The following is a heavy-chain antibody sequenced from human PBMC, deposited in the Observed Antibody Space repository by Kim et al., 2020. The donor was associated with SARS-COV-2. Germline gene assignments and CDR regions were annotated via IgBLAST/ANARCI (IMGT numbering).Heavy chain of an antibody. J-gene: IGHJ4*02. Sequence: DSVKCRFTISRDNAKNSLYLQMNSLGAEDTALYYCAKMQVAGTGVPFFDYWGLGTLVTVSS. CDR3: AKMQVAGTGVPFFDY. D-gene: IGHD6-19*01. V-gene: IGHV3-9*01.